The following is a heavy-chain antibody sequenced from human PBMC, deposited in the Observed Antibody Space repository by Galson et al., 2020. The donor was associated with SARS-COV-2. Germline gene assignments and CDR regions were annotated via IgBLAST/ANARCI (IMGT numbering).Heavy chain of an antibody. CDR3: VHRAPCTPTDGPAEPYYYYYVVV. D-gene: IGHD2-8*01. Sequence: VSGPTLVKPTQTLTLTCTFSGFSLTTSGVGVGWIRQPPGKALEWLAFIYWDDDKRYTPSLKTRLAITRDTSRNQVVLRMTNVDPVDTATYFCVHRAPCTPTDGPAEPYYYYYVVVWGKGTTVTGSS. CDR2: IYWDDDK. J-gene: IGHJ6*03. V-gene: IGHV2-5*02. CDR1: GFSLTTSGVG.